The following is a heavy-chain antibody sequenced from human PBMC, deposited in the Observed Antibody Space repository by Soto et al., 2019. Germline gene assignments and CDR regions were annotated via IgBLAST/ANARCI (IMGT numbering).Heavy chain of an antibody. CDR3: AYRPLTGTKGNDDAFDI. J-gene: IGHJ3*02. CDR1: GYTLTELS. D-gene: IGHD1-7*01. Sequence: ASVKVSCKVSGYTLTELSMHWVRQAPGKGLEWMGGFDPEDGETIYAQKFQGRVTMTEDTSTDTAYMELSSLRSEDTAVYYCAYRPLTGTKGNDDAFDIWGQGTMVTVSS. V-gene: IGHV1-24*01. CDR2: FDPEDGET.